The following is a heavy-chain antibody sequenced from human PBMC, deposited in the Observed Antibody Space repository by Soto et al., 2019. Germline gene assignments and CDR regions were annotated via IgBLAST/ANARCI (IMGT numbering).Heavy chain of an antibody. J-gene: IGHJ6*03. CDR3: ARHPMLVRGANYYYYYMDV. CDR2: IYYSGST. D-gene: IGHD3-10*01. CDR1: GGSISSSSYY. V-gene: IGHV4-39*01. Sequence: PSETLSLICTVSGGSISSSSYYWGWIRQPPGKGLEWIGSIYYSGSTYYNPSLKSRVTISVDTSKNQFSLKLSSVTAADTAVYYCARHPMLVRGANYYYYYMDVWGKGTTVTVSS.